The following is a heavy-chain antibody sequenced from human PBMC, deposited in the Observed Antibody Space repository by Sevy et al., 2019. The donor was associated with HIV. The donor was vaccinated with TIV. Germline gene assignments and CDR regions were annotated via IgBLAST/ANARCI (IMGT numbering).Heavy chain of an antibody. V-gene: IGHV1-18*01. CDR1: GYTFTSYG. CDR2: ISAYNGNT. CDR3: AREVELSYGNFFQH. Sequence: ASVKVSCKASGYTFTSYGISWVRQAPGHGLEWMGWISAYNGNTNYAQKLQGRVTMTTDTSTSTAYMELRSLRSDDTAVYYCAREVELSYGNFFQHWGQGTLVTVSS. D-gene: IGHD1-7*01. J-gene: IGHJ1*01.